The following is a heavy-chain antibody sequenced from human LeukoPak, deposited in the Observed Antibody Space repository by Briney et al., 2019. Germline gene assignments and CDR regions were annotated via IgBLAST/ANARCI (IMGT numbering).Heavy chain of an antibody. CDR1: GGSISGYY. D-gene: IGHD6-13*01. J-gene: IGHJ4*02. V-gene: IGHV4-59*08. CDR2: IYYSGST. CDR3: ARQRVAAAGTLDC. Sequence: PSETLSLTCTVSGGSISGYYWSWIRQPPGKGLEWIGYIYYSGSTNYNPSLKSRVTISVDTSKNQFSLKLSSLTAADTAVYYCARQRVAAAGTLDCWGQGTLVTVSS.